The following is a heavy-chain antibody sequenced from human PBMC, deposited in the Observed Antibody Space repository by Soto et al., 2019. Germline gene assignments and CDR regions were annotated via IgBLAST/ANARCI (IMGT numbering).Heavy chain of an antibody. Sequence: SETLSLTCTVSGGSISSSSYYWGWIRQPPGKGLEWIGTIYYSGSTYYNPSLKSRVTISVDKSKNQFSLKLSSVTAADTAVYYCARHEYMSGWIDYWGQGTLVTVSS. CDR3: ARHEYMSGWIDY. J-gene: IGHJ4*02. CDR2: IYYSGST. D-gene: IGHD6-19*01. V-gene: IGHV4-39*01. CDR1: GGSISSSSYY.